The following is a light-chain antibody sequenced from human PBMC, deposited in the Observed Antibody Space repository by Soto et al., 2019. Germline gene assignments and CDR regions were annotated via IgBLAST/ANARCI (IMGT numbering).Light chain of an antibody. Sequence: QSVLTQTPPASGSHGQSVTISCTGTSSDVGDYNHVSWYQQHPGKAPKLMIYEVSKRPSGVPDRFSGSKSGNTASLTVSGLQAEDEADYYCSSYAGSSSNSYVFGTGTKVTVL. V-gene: IGLV2-8*01. CDR3: SSYAGSSSNSYV. CDR1: SSDVGDYNH. J-gene: IGLJ1*01. CDR2: EVS.